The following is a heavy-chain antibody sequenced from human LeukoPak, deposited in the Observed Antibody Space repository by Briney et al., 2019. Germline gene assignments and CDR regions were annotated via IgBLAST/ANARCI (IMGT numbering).Heavy chain of an antibody. J-gene: IGHJ5*02. CDR3: ARDARYCSSTSCYTSFDP. D-gene: IGHD2-2*02. V-gene: IGHV4-59*11. CDR1: GGSISSHY. CDR2: IYYSGST. Sequence: SETLSLTCTVSGGSISSHYWSWIRQPPGKGLEWIGYIYYSGSTNYNPSLKSRVTISVDMSKNQFSLKLSSVTAADTAVYYCARDARYCSSTSCYTSFDPWGQGTLVTVSS.